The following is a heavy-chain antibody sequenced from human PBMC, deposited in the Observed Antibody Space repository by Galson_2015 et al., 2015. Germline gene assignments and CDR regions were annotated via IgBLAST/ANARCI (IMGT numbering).Heavy chain of an antibody. V-gene: IGHV6-1*01. D-gene: IGHD3-10*01. CDR2: TYYKSKYYN. CDR1: GDSVSSTSAT. J-gene: IGHJ4*02. CDR3: ARGWGISMVRGLPYYLDS. Sequence: CAISGDSVSSTSATWNWIRQSPSRGLEWLGRTYYKSKYYNDYAVSVRSRIAINPDTSENQFSLQLSSVTPEDTAVYHCARGWGISMVRGLPYYLDSWGQGTLVTVSS.